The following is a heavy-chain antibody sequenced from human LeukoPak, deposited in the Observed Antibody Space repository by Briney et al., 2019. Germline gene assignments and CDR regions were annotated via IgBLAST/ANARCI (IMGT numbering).Heavy chain of an antibody. V-gene: IGHV4-59*13. CDR1: GAFSSRFY. CDR2: IFFSGHS. J-gene: IGHJ4*02. Sequence: PSETLSLTCTVSGAFSSRFYWSWVRQSPGKGLEWIGNIFFSGHSNYNPSLTGRVTTSPDTSKSQFSLKVTSVTAADTALYYCARIDPLGYFDQWGQGTLVTVSS. CDR3: ARIDPLGYFDQ.